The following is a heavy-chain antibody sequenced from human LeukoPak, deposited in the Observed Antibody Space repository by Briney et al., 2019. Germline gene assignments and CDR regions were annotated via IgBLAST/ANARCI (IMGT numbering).Heavy chain of an antibody. CDR3: AELGITMIGGV. D-gene: IGHD3-10*02. CDR1: GFTFSSYE. J-gene: IGHJ6*04. CDR2: IISSGSTI. Sequence: GGSLRLSCAASGFTFSSYEMNWVRQAPGKGLEWVSYIISSGSTIYYADSGKGRFTISRDNAKNSLYLQMNSLRAEDTDVYYCAELGITMIGGVWGKGTTVTISS. V-gene: IGHV3-48*03.